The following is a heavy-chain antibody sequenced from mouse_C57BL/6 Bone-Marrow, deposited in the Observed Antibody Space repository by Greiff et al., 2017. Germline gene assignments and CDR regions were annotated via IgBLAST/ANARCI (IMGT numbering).Heavy chain of an antibody. J-gene: IGHJ4*01. D-gene: IGHD4-1*01. V-gene: IGHV5S21*01. CDR3: ARGVAITSVGGCLTGKAMDY. Sequence: EVKLVESGAGLVTPGGSLKLSCAASGFTFSSYAMSWVRQTPEKRLEWVAYISSGGDYIYYADTVKGRFTLSRDNARQTLYLQMSSLKAEDTAMYYCARGVAITSVGGCLTGKAMDYGGQGNSVTVSS. CDR2: ISSGGDYI. CDR1: GFTFSSYA.